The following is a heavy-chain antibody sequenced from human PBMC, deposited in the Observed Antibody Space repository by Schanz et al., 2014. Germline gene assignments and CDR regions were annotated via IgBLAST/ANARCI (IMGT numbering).Heavy chain of an antibody. CDR3: ARNDGDSSGWSVWFDP. Sequence: EVQLVQSGAEVKQPGESLRISCRGSGYNFTSSWITWVRQVPGKGLEWMGSIDPSDSYTNYSPSFQGHVTISTDKSISTSYLQWTSLKASDTAMYYCARNDGDSSGWSVWFDPWGQGTLVFVSS. J-gene: IGHJ5*02. CDR2: IDPSDSYT. D-gene: IGHD6-19*01. CDR1: GYNFTSSW. V-gene: IGHV5-10-1*03.